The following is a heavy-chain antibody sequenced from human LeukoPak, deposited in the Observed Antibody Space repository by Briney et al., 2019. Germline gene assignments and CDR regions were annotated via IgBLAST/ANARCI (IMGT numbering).Heavy chain of an antibody. D-gene: IGHD2-2*01. J-gene: IGHJ4*02. CDR3: ASGRPPGAY. CDR1: GGSISSYY. V-gene: IGHV4-59*01. Sequence: SETPSLTCTVSGGSISSYYWSWIRQPPGKGLEWIGYIYYSGSANYNPSLKSRITMSVDTSKNEFSLKLSSVTAADTAVYYCASGRPPGAYWGQGTLVTVSS. CDR2: IYYSGSA.